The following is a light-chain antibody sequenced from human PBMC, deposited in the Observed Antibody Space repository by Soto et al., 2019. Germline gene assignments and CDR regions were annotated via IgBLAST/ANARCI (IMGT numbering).Light chain of an antibody. CDR2: KAS. CDR3: QQYNSYSYT. J-gene: IGKJ2*01. Sequence: DIQMTQSPSTLSASVGDRVTITCRASQSISSWLAWYQQKPGKAPKLLLYKASSVESGVPSRFSGSGSGTDFTLTISSLQPDDFAPYYCQQYNSYSYTFGQGTKLEIK. CDR1: QSISSW. V-gene: IGKV1-5*03.